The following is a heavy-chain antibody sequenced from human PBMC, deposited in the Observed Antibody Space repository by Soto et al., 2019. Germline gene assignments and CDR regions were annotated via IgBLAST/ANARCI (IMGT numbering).Heavy chain of an antibody. V-gene: IGHV1-3*01. CDR2: ITAGNGNT. CDR1: GYTFTSYA. CDR3: AVLYGMDV. J-gene: IGHJ6*02. Sequence: RASVKVSCKASGYTFTSYAMHWVRQAPGQRLEWMGWITAGNGNTKYSQKFQGRVTIIRDTSASTAYMELSSVRSEDTAVYYCAVLYGMDVWGQGTTVTVSS.